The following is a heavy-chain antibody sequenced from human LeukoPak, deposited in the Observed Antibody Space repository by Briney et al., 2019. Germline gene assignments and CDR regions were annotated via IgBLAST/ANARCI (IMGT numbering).Heavy chain of an antibody. Sequence: GGSLRLSCAASGFTFSSYGMNWVRQAPGKGLEWVSSISSSSSFIDYADSVKGRFTISRDNAKNSLYLQMNTLRAEDTAVYYCASLLSGSSDFWGQGTLVTVSS. CDR2: ISSSSSFI. CDR1: GFTFSSYG. J-gene: IGHJ4*02. D-gene: IGHD1-26*01. V-gene: IGHV3-21*01. CDR3: ASLLSGSSDF.